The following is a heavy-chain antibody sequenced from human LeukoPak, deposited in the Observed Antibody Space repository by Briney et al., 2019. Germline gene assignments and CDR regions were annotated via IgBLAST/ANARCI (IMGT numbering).Heavy chain of an antibody. V-gene: IGHV4-61*02. J-gene: IGHJ4*02. Sequence: SETLSLTCTVSGGSISSGSYYWSWIRQPAGKGLEWIGRIYTSGSTNYNPSLKSRVTISVDTSKNQFSLKLSSLTAADTAVSYWARGGQQLVTRMYYFDFWGQGTLGTVSS. D-gene: IGHD6-13*01. CDR2: IYTSGST. CDR3: ARGGQQLVTRMYYFDF. CDR1: GGSISSGSYY.